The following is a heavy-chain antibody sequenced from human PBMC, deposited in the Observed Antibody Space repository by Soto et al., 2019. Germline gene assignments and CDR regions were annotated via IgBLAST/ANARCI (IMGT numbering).Heavy chain of an antibody. CDR2: IYRDGSA. Sequence: EVQLVESGGGLVQPGGSLRLSCAASGFTVSTHYMSWFRQAPTKGLEWLSVIYRDGSAYYADSVKGRFTVSRASSENTLYLQINNLRAEDTAVYYCARDPFQSFGSCGLGTLVSVSS. V-gene: IGHV3-66*01. J-gene: IGHJ4*02. CDR1: GFTVSTHY. CDR3: ARDPFQSFGS.